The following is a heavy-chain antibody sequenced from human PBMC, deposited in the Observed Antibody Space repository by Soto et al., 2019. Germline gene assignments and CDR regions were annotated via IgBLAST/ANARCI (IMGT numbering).Heavy chain of an antibody. D-gene: IGHD6-19*01. CDR3: ATGSGWYSPDY. V-gene: IGHV3-74*01. CDR1: GFTFSSNW. CDR2: IDNDGSSR. J-gene: IGHJ4*02. Sequence: EVQLVESGGGLVQPGGSLRLSCAASGFTFSSNWMHWVRQGRGKGLVWVSRIDNDGSSRDYADSVKGRFTISRDNAKNTLYLEMSSLRAEDTAVYYCATGSGWYSPDYWGQGTLVTVSS.